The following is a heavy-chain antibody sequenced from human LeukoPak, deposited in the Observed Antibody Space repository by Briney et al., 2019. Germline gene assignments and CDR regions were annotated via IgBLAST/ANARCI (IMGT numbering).Heavy chain of an antibody. CDR1: DGSFSDYN. D-gene: IGHD3-22*01. V-gene: IGHV4-34*01. Sequence: PSETLSLTCAVYDGSFSDYNWSWIRQSPGKGLEWIGEVHHSGGTNYSPSLKSRINLSVDTSRNQLFLRLSSVTAADTAVYYCVRNGYETSGYHFCSDSRGRGTLVTVSS. J-gene: IGHJ4*02. CDR2: VHHSGGT. CDR3: VRNGYETSGYHFCSDS.